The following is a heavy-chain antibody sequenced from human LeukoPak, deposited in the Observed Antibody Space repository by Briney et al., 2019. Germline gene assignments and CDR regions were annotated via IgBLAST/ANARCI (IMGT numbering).Heavy chain of an antibody. D-gene: IGHD5-18*01. Sequence: PGGSLRLSCAASGFTFDDYAMHRVRQAPGKGLEWVSLISGDGGSTNYVDSVKGRFTISRDNSKSSLYLQMNSLRTEDTALYYCVKDTMVDTVVVGAFDIWGQGTMVTVSS. J-gene: IGHJ3*02. CDR2: ISGDGGST. V-gene: IGHV3-43*02. CDR3: VKDTMVDTVVVGAFDI. CDR1: GFTFDDYA.